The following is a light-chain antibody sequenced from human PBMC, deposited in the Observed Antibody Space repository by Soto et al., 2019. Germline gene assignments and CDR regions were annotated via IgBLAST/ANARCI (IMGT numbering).Light chain of an antibody. J-gene: IGKJ2*01. Sequence: DIQMTQSPSTLSASVGDRVTITCRASQSISNWLAWYQQKPGKAPQVLIYKASSLESGVPSSISGSGSGKEFTLTISSLQPDDFATYYCQQYNCYSYTFGQGTKLEIK. CDR2: KAS. CDR1: QSISNW. CDR3: QQYNCYSYT. V-gene: IGKV1-5*03.